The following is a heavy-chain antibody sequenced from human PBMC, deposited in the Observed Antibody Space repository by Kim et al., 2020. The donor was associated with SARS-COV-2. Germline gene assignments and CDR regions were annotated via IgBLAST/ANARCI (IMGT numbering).Heavy chain of an antibody. CDR1: GYTFTGYY. CDR2: INPNSGGT. V-gene: IGHV1-2*06. D-gene: IGHD1-7*01. Sequence: ASVKVSCKASGYTFTGYYMHWVRQAPGQGLEWMGRINPNSGGTNYAQKFQGRVTMTRDTSISTAYMELRRLRSDDTAVYYCARGWAKLELRSGWFDPWGQGTLVTVSS. J-gene: IGHJ5*02. CDR3: ARGWAKLELRSGWFDP.